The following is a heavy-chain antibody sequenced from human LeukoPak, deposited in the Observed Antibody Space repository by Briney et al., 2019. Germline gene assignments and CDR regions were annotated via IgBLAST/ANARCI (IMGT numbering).Heavy chain of an antibody. CDR2: ISEDGGST. Sequence: GGSLRLSCAASGFTFDDYAMHWVRQAPGKGLEWVSLISEDGGSTYYADSVKGRFTISRDNSKNSLYLQMNSLRTEDTALYYCAKDLRRRTYYYGSGSYDYWGQGTLVTVSS. CDR3: AKDLRRRTYYYGSGSYDY. CDR1: GFTFDDYA. V-gene: IGHV3-43*02. D-gene: IGHD3-10*01. J-gene: IGHJ4*02.